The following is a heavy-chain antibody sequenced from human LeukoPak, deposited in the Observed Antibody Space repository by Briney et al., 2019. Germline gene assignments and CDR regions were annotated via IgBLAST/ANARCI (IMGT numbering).Heavy chain of an antibody. CDR3: ARRPTYYDILTGHYLYYFDY. CDR2: IDPDDSDI. V-gene: IGHV5-51*01. Sequence: GESLKISCKGSGYSFTSYWIGWVRQMPGKGLEWMGIIDPDDSDIRYSPSFQGQVTISADKSISTAYQQWSSLKASDTAMYYCARRPTYYDILTGHYLYYFDYWGQGTLVTVSS. J-gene: IGHJ4*02. D-gene: IGHD3-9*01. CDR1: GYSFTSYW.